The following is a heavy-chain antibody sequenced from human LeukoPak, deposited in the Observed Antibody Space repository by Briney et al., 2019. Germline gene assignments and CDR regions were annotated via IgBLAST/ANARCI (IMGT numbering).Heavy chain of an antibody. D-gene: IGHD3-10*01. Sequence: SVKVSCKASGGTFSSYAISWVRQAPGQGLEWMGRIIPILGIANYAQKFQGRVTITADKSTSTAYVELSSLRSEDTAVYYCARDRGGRYYGSGSYYTPHWFDPWGQGTLVTVSS. J-gene: IGHJ5*02. CDR1: GGTFSSYA. V-gene: IGHV1-69*04. CDR3: ARDRGGRYYGSGSYYTPHWFDP. CDR2: IIPILGIA.